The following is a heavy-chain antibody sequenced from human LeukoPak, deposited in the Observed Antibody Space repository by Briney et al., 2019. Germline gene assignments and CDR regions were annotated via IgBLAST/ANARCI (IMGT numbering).Heavy chain of an antibody. D-gene: IGHD1-26*01. CDR2: IKQDGSEE. J-gene: IGHJ4*02. V-gene: IGHV3-7*01. Sequence: PGGTLRLSCAASGFTFSSYWMSWVRQAPGKGLEWVANIKQDGSEENFVDSVKGRFTISRDNAKKSLYRQMNSLRAEDTAVYYCARGSSAGASLRHDYWGQGTLVTVSS. CDR3: ARGSSAGASLRHDY. CDR1: GFTFSSYW.